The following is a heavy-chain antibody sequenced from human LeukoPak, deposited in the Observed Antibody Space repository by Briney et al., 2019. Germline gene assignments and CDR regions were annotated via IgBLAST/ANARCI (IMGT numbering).Heavy chain of an antibody. V-gene: IGHV3-7*04. CDR3: AGAEGYYYGPNGMDV. Sequence: GGSLRLSCAASGFTFSRHWMSWVRQAPGKGLEWVANIKQDGSEEFYVDSAKGRFTMSRDNAKNSLYLQMDSLRAEDTAVYYCAGAEGYYYGPNGMDVWGQGTTVTVSS. CDR2: IKQDGSEE. CDR1: GFTFSRHW. D-gene: IGHD3-10*01. J-gene: IGHJ6*02.